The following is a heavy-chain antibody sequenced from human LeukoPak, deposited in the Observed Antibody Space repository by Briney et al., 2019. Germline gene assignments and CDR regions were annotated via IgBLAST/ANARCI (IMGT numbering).Heavy chain of an antibody. Sequence: SETLSLTCAVYGGSFSGYYWSWIRQPPGKGLEWLGEINHSGSTNYNPSLKSRVTISVDTSKNQFSLKLSSVTAADTAVYYCARGGYSYGYRKGYYFDYWGQGTLVTVSS. V-gene: IGHV4-34*01. J-gene: IGHJ4*02. CDR1: GGSFSGYY. CDR3: ARGGYSYGYRKGYYFDY. D-gene: IGHD5-18*01. CDR2: INHSGST.